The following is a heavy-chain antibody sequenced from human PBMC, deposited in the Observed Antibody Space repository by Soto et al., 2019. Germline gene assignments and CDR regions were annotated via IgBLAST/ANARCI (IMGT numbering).Heavy chain of an antibody. Sequence: EVQLVESGGGLVQPGGSLRLSCAASGFTFSSYCMSWVRQAPGKGLEWVANIKKDGSDKYYVDSVKGRFTISRDNAKNSLYLQMNNLRAEETDVYYCAREPIPAAMFDAFDIWGQGKMVAVSS. V-gene: IGHV3-7*05. CDR1: GFTFSSYC. CDR2: IKKDGSDK. D-gene: IGHD2-2*01. J-gene: IGHJ3*02. CDR3: AREPIPAAMFDAFDI.